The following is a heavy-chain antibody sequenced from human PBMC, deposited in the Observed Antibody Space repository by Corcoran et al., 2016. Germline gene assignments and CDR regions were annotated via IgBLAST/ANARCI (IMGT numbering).Heavy chain of an antibody. V-gene: IGHV1-46*01. CDR2: INPSGGST. D-gene: IGHD2-2*01. CDR1: GYTFTSYY. Sequence: QVQLVQSGAEVKKPGASVKVSCKASGYTFTSYYMHWVRQAPGQGLEWMGIINPSGGSTSYAQKFQGRVTMTRDTSTSTVYMELRSLRSEDTAVYYCAIDQEYDCRSTSCPNALGGMDVWGQGTTVTVSS. J-gene: IGHJ6*02. CDR3: AIDQEYDCRSTSCPNALGGMDV.